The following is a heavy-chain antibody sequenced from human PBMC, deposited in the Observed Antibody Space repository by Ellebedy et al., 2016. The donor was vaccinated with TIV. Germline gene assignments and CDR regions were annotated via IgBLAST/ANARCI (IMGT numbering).Heavy chain of an antibody. V-gene: IGHV4-39*07. J-gene: IGHJ3*02. CDR1: GGSISSSGYY. CDR2: IYYSGST. CDR3: ARGRSFEAFDI. Sequence: SETLSLTCIVSGGSISSSGYYWDWIRQPPGTGLEWIGSIYYSGSTHYNPSLKSRVTISIDTSRNQFSLKLSSVTAADTAVYYCARGRSFEAFDIWGQGTMVTVSS.